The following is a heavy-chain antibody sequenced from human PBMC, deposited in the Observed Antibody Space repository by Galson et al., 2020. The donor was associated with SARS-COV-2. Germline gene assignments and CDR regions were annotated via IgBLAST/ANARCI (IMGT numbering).Heavy chain of an antibody. V-gene: IGHV4-31*03. J-gene: IGHJ4*02. CDR2: IYYSGST. D-gene: IGHD3-3*01. CDR3: ARASRTIFGVVKHFDY. CDR1: GGSISSDGYY. Sequence: ETSETLSLTCTVSGGSISSDGYYWSWIRQHPGKGLEWIGYIYYSGSTYYNPSLKSRVTISVDTSKNQFSLKLSSVTAADTAVYYCARASRTIFGVVKHFDYWGQGTLVTVSS.